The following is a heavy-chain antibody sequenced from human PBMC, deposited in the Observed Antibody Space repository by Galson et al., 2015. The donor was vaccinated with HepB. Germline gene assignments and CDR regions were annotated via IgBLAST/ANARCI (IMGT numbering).Heavy chain of an antibody. D-gene: IGHD6-25*01. CDR2: IWADGTNT. CDR3: AREAPVAAPAAFDY. CDR1: GFTFRSFG. J-gene: IGHJ4*02. Sequence: SLRLSCAASGFTFRSFGIHWVRQAPGKGLEWVALIWADGTNTYYADSVKGRFTISRDNTKNTLNLQMNSLRAEDTAVYCCAREAPVAAPAAFDYWGQGTLVTVSS. V-gene: IGHV3-33*08.